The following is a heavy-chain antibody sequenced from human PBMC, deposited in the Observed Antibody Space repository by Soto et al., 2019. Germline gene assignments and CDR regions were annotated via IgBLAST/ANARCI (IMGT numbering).Heavy chain of an antibody. Sequence: GGSLRLSCAASGFTFSSYGMSWVRQAPGKGLEWVSAISRSGDNTYYADSVKGRFTISRDDSKNTVYLQVNILRAEDTAVYYCARGDARYSSSLYPNWFDPWGQGTLVTVSS. CDR1: GFTFSSYG. D-gene: IGHD6-13*01. J-gene: IGHJ5*02. V-gene: IGHV3-23*01. CDR2: ISRSGDNT. CDR3: ARGDARYSSSLYPNWFDP.